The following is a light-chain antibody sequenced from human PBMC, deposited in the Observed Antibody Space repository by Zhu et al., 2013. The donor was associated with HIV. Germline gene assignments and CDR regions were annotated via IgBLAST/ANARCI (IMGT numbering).Light chain of an antibody. V-gene: IGKV1-33*01. J-gene: IGKJ5*01. CDR2: GAS. CDR1: QDISKS. Sequence: DIQLTQSPSFLSASVGDRVTITCQASQDISKSLNWFQQKPQKAPKVLIYGASNLERGVPSRFSGSGSGTHFTFTITSLQPEDGATYYCQQYDDLRITFGQGTRLDIK. CDR3: QQYDDLRIT.